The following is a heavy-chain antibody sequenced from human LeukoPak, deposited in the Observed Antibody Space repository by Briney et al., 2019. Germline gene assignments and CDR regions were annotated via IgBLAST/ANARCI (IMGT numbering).Heavy chain of an antibody. CDR1: GFIFNDYT. CDR3: VKDSSGSVPNYGLDYFDY. CDR2: ISWDGVST. Sequence: GGSLRLSCVASGFIFNDYTMHWVRQPPGEGLEWVSLISWDGVSTFYADSVKGRFTISRNNSKISLYLVMNSLRTEDTALCYCVKDSSGSVPNYGLDYFDYWGQGTLVTVSS. J-gene: IGHJ4*02. V-gene: IGHV3-43*01. D-gene: IGHD1-26*01.